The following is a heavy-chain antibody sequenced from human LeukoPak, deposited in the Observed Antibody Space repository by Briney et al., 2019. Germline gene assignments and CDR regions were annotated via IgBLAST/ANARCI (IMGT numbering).Heavy chain of an antibody. D-gene: IGHD5-24*01. V-gene: IGHV4-59*01. CDR1: GGSISSYY. CDR2: IYYSGST. CDR3: AREAGDGCSYDAFDI. J-gene: IGHJ3*02. Sequence: SETLSLTCTVSGGSISSYYWSWIRQPPGKGLEWIGYIYYSGSTNYNPSLKSRVTISVDTSKNQFSLKLSSVTAADTAVYYCAREAGDGCSYDAFDIWGQGTMVTVSS.